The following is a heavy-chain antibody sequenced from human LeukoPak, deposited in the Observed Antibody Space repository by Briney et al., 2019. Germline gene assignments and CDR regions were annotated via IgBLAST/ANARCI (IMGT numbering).Heavy chain of an antibody. Sequence: SETLSLTCAVNGGSFSANYWGWIRQSPGKGLEWIGKINHSGSANYNPSLRSRVTISVDTSKNQFSLKVTSVTAADAAVYYCARPLDYTSTLDVWGQGTTVTISS. CDR3: ARPLDYTSTLDV. J-gene: IGHJ6*02. CDR1: GGSFSANY. D-gene: IGHD6-13*01. V-gene: IGHV4-34*01. CDR2: INHSGSA.